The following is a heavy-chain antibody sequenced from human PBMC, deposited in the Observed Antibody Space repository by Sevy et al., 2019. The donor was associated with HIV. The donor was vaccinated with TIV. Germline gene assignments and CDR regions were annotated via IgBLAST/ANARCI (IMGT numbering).Heavy chain of an antibody. Sequence: GGSLRLSCAASGFTFSNAWMSWVRQAPGKGLEWVGRIKSKTDGGTTDYAAPVKGRFTISRDDSKNTLYLQMNSLKTEDTAVYYCLAAAGKYNWFDPWGQGTLVTVSS. CDR3: LAAAGKYNWFDP. V-gene: IGHV3-15*01. J-gene: IGHJ5*02. D-gene: IGHD6-13*01. CDR1: GFTFSNAW. CDR2: IKSKTDGGTT.